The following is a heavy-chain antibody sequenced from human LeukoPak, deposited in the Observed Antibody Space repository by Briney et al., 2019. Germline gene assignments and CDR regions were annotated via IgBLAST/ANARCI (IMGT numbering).Heavy chain of an antibody. CDR2: ISSGGSTI. V-gene: IGHV3-11*01. J-gene: IGHJ3*02. CDR1: GFTFSDYY. D-gene: IGHD6-13*01. CDR3: ARKYSSSWFEYAFDI. Sequence: GGSLRLSCAASGFTFSDYYMSWIRQAPGKGLEWVSYISSGGSTIYYADSVKGRFTISRDNAKNSLYLQMNSLRAEDTAVYYCARKYSSSWFEYAFDIWGQGTMVTVSS.